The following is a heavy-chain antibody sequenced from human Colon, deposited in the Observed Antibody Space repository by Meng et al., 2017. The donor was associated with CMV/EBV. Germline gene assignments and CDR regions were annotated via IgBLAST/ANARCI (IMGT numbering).Heavy chain of an antibody. J-gene: IGHJ4*02. V-gene: IGHV3-30*18. Sequence: VYGFTFNNYDMHWVRQAPGRGLEWVATISYDGSRTYSADSVTGRFTISRDNSKFPLYLEMTSLIREDTALYYCTKDRVGGGATAFDSWGQGTLVTVSS. CDR2: ISYDGSRT. CDR3: TKDRVGGGATAFDS. CDR1: GFTFNNYD. D-gene: IGHD1-14*01.